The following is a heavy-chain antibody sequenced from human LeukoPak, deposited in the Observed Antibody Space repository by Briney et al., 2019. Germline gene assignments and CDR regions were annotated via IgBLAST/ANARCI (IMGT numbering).Heavy chain of an antibody. J-gene: IGHJ3*02. V-gene: IGHV4-34*12. CDR3: ARFGSSTWYKGAVDI. Sequence: PSQTLSLTCAVYGGSFSGYYWSWIRQPPGKGLEWIGEIVHSGNTKYNPSLKSRVTISVDTSKNQVSLNLTSVTAADTAVYYCARFGSSTWYKGAVDIWGQGTMVTVAS. CDR1: GGSFSGYY. CDR2: IVHSGNT. D-gene: IGHD6-13*01.